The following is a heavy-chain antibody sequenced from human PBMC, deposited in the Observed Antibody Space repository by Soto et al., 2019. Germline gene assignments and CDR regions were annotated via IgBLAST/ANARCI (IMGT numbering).Heavy chain of an antibody. Sequence: GGSLRLSCAASGFTFSSYGMNWLRQAPGKGLEWVASISSTTSYVYYADSVKGRFSTSRDNAKNILYLEMYALRTEDTAVYYCARDPSEGRVGNWFESWGQGTLVTVSS. J-gene: IGHJ5*01. D-gene: IGHD2-2*01. V-gene: IGHV3-21*06. CDR3: ARDPSEGRVGNWFES. CDR2: ISSTTSYV. CDR1: GFTFSSYG.